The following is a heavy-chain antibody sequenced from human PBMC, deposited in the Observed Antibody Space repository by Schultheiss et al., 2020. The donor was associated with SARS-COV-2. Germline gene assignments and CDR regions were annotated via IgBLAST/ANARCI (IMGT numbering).Heavy chain of an antibody. D-gene: IGHD6-19*01. Sequence: GGSLRLSCAASGFTFSSYAMNWVRQAPGKGLEWVSSISSSSSYIYYADSVKGRFTISRDNSKNTLYLQMNSLRAEDTAVYYCAKDRRRAFYSSDFDYWGQGTLVTVSS. CDR3: AKDRRRAFYSSDFDY. J-gene: IGHJ4*02. V-gene: IGHV3-21*04. CDR1: GFTFSSYA. CDR2: ISSSSSYI.